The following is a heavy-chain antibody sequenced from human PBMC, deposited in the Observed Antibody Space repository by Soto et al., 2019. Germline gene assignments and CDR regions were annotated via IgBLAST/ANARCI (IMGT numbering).Heavy chain of an antibody. V-gene: IGHV3-7*01. D-gene: IGHD4-17*01. CDR3: ARVKAFYGDYEAYAFDI. Sequence: GGSLRLSCAASGFTFSSYWMSWVRQAPGKGLEWVANIKQDGSEKYYVDSVKGRFTISRDKAKNSLYLQMNSLRAEDTAVYYCARVKAFYGDYEAYAFDIWGQGTMVTVS. CDR1: GFTFSSYW. CDR2: IKQDGSEK. J-gene: IGHJ3*02.